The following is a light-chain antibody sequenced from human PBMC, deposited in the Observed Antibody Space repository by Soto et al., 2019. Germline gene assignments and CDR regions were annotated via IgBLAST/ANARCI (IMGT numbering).Light chain of an antibody. Sequence: QSALTQPASVSGSPGQSITISCTGTSSDIGSYNLVSWYQHHPGTAPKLVIYEGSKRPSGVSNRFSGSKSGNTASLTISGLQAEDEADYYCCSYAGTNTFVVFGGGTKVTVL. CDR3: CSYAGTNTFVV. V-gene: IGLV2-23*03. CDR1: SSDIGSYNL. J-gene: IGLJ2*01. CDR2: EGS.